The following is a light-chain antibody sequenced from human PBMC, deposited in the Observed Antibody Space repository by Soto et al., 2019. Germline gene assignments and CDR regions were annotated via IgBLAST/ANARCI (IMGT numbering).Light chain of an antibody. CDR3: QQFGGSPPSWT. CDR1: QSVSSNS. V-gene: IGKV3-20*01. J-gene: IGKJ1*01. CDR2: GAS. Sequence: ESVLTQSPGTLSLSPGERATLSCRASQSVSSNSLAWYQQKPGQAPRLLIYGASSRATGTPDRFSGSGSGTDIPLSISRLEPEDFAGYYCQQFGGSPPSWTFGQGTKVEI.